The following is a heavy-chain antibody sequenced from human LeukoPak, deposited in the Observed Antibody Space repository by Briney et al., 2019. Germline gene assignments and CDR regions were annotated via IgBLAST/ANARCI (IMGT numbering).Heavy chain of an antibody. CDR1: GYSFTSYW. J-gene: IGHJ4*02. D-gene: IGHD5-18*01. CDR2: IYPGDSDT. V-gene: IGHV5-51*01. CDR3: ARTVAGYSYGYYFDY. Sequence: GESLKISCKGSGYSFTSYWIGWVRQMPGKGLEWMGIIYPGDSDTRYSPSFQGQVTISADKSISTAYQQWSSLKASDTAMYYCARTVAGYSYGYYFDYWGQGILVTVSS.